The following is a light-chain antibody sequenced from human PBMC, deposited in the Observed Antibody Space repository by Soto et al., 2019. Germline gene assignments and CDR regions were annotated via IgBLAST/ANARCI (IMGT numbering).Light chain of an antibody. CDR3: QQRNNGLT. CDR1: QSVSSN. J-gene: IGKJ4*01. V-gene: IGKV3-11*01. Sequence: EKALTQSPVTLSLSPGERATLSCRASQSVSSNLAWYQQRPGQAPRLLIYGASTRASGVPDRFSGSGSGTDFTLTISSLEPEDFAVYFCQQRNNGLTFGGGTKVDIK. CDR2: GAS.